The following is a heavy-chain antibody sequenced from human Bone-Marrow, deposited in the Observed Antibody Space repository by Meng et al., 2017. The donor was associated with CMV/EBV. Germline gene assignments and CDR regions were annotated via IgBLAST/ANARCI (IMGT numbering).Heavy chain of an antibody. D-gene: IGHD2-2*01. CDR3: ARDIPSRRKYQLLYY. J-gene: IGHJ4*02. Sequence: ASVMVSCKASGYTFTSYGISWVRQAPGQGLEWMGWISAYNGNTNYAQKLQGRVTMTTDTYTSTAYMELRSLRSDDTAVYYCARDIPSRRKYQLLYYWGQGTLVTVSS. CDR2: ISAYNGNT. CDR1: GYTFTSYG. V-gene: IGHV1-18*01.